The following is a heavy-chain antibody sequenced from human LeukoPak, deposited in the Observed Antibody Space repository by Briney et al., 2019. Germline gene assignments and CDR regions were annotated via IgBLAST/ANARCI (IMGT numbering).Heavy chain of an antibody. Sequence: SETLSLTCTVSGGSISSGSYYWSWIRQPAGKGLEWIGRIYTSGSTNYNPSLKSRVTISVDTSKNQFSLKLSSVTAADTAVYYCARTPRVAATGALSWGQGTLVTVSS. CDR1: GGSISSGSYY. J-gene: IGHJ4*02. CDR2: IYTSGST. CDR3: ARTPRVAATGALS. V-gene: IGHV4-61*02. D-gene: IGHD2-15*01.